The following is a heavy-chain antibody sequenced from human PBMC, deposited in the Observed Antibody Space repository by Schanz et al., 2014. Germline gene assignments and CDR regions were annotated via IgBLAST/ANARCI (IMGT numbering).Heavy chain of an antibody. CDR1: GFTFSDYY. J-gene: IGHJ2*01. D-gene: IGHD1-26*01. CDR3: ARNRGSGGQNWYFDL. V-gene: IGHV3-11*03. CDR2: VSSSSSYT. Sequence: VHLLESGGGLVQPGGSLRLSCAASGFTFSDYYMSWIRQAPGKGLEWVSYVSSSSSYTHYADSVKGRFTISRDNAKNSLYLQMNSLRADDTAVYYCARNRGSGGQNWYFDLWGRGTLVTVSS.